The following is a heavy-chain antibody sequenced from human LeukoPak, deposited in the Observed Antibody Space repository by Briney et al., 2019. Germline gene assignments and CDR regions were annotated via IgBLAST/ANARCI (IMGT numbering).Heavy chain of an antibody. D-gene: IGHD3-16*01. CDR1: GGSISSYY. CDR2: IYYSGST. V-gene: IGHV4-59*01. CDR3: ASYVSGSYSPRGYSDY. J-gene: IGHJ4*02. Sequence: SETLSFTCTVSGGSISSYYWSWIRQPPGKGLEWIGYIYYSGSTNYNPSLKSRVTISVDTSKNQFSLKLSSVTAADTAVYYCASYVSGSYSPRGYSDYWGQGTLVTVSS.